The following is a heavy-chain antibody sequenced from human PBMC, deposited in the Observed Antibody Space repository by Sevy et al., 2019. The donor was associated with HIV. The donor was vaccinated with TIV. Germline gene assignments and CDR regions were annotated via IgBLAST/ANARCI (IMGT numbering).Heavy chain of an antibody. CDR2: ISSSGST. CDR3: ARESIGSTGDFDF. Sequence: SETLSLTCTVSGGATNLYFWSWIRQPPGKGLEWIGYISSSGSTNYNPSLKSRVTISLSTSGNQFSLKLRSMTAADTAVYYCARESIGSTGDFDFWGQGTLVTVSS. CDR1: GGATNLYF. D-gene: IGHD1-1*01. V-gene: IGHV4-4*08. J-gene: IGHJ4*02.